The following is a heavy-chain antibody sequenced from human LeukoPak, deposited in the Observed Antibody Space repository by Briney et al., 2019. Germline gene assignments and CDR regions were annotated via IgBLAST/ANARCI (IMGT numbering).Heavy chain of an antibody. J-gene: IGHJ4*02. CDR1: GYTFTGYY. CDR2: ISAYNGNT. Sequence: ASVKVSCKASGYTFTGYYMHWVRQAPGQGLEWMGWISAYNGNTNYAQKLQGRVTMTTDTSTSTAYMELRSLRSDDTAVYYCARGRGELELASYWGQGTLVTVSS. CDR3: ARGRGELELASY. V-gene: IGHV1-18*04. D-gene: IGHD1-7*01.